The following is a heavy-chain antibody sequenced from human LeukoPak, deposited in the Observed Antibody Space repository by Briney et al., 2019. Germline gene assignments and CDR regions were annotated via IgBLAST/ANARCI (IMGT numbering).Heavy chain of an antibody. CDR2: INRPPDST. V-gene: IGHV3-23*01. D-gene: IGHD2-8*01. J-gene: IGHJ4*02. CDR1: GFTFSSYC. CDR3: AKVHGVPY. Sequence: PGGSLRLSCAASGFTFSSYCMAWVRQAPGKGLEWVSGINRPPDSTFAADSVKGRFTISRDNAKNSLYLQMNSLRVEDTALYYCAKVHGVPYWGQGTLVTVSS.